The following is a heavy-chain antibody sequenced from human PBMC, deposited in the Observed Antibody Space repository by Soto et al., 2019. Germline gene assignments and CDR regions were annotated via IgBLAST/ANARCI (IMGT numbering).Heavy chain of an antibody. Sequence: EVQLVESGGGLVQPGGSLRLSCATSGFTFSDHYMDWVRQAPAKGLEWVGRTRNRANGYTTEYAASVKGRFTISRDDSKNSLFLQMNTLTTEDTAVYYCARAFSGSGSYSLDYWGQGALVTVSS. CDR3: ARAFSGSGSYSLDY. CDR1: GFTFSDHY. D-gene: IGHD3-10*01. J-gene: IGHJ4*02. CDR2: TRNRANGYTT. V-gene: IGHV3-72*01.